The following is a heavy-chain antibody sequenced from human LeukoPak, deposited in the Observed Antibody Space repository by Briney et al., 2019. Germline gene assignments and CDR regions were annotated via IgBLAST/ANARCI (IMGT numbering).Heavy chain of an antibody. CDR2: MNPNSGNT. CDR3: ARRYSSGWAYWYFDL. J-gene: IGHJ2*01. Sequence: ASVKVSCKASGYTFIAYYMFWVRQAPGQGLEWMGWMNPNSGNTGYAQKFQGRVTMTRNTSISTAYMELSSLRSEDTAVYYCARRYSSGWAYWYFDLWGRGTLVTVSS. V-gene: IGHV1-8*02. CDR1: GYTFIAYY. D-gene: IGHD6-19*01.